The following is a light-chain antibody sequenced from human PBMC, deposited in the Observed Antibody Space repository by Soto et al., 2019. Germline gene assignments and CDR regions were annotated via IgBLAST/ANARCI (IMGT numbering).Light chain of an antibody. V-gene: IGLV1-47*01. CDR1: SSNIGSNS. CDR3: AAWDDSLSGRVV. CDR2: RNN. J-gene: IGLJ2*01. Sequence: QSVLTQPPSASGTPGQRVTISCSGSSSNIGSNSVYWYQQLPGTAPKLLICRNNQRPSGVPDRFSGSKSGTSASLAISGLRSKDEADYYCAAWDDSLSGRVVFGGGTKLTVL.